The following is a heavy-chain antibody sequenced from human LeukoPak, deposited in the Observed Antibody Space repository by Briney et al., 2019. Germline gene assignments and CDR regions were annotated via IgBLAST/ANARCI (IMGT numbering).Heavy chain of an antibody. CDR1: GFTFSSYA. Sequence: GGSLRLSCAASGFTFSSYAMSWVRQAPGKGLEWVSAISGSGGSTYYADSVKGRFTISRDNSKNTLYLQMNSLRAEDTAVYYCAKDDPYGPLMRFGELFLNWGQGTLVTVSS. V-gene: IGHV3-23*01. D-gene: IGHD3-10*01. CDR2: ISGSGGST. J-gene: IGHJ4*02. CDR3: AKDDPYGPLMRFGELFLN.